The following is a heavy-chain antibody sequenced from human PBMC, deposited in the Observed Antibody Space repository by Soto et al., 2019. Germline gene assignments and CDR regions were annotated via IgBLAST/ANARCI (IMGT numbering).Heavy chain of an antibody. D-gene: IGHD5-12*01. J-gene: IGHJ4*02. Sequence: ASVKVPCKASGYTFTGHYIHWVRQAPEQGPEWMGEIGPESGATGYAQKFQGRVTMTRDMSITTVYMELSNLSPDDTAVYYCGRGRSGQIVVFYWGQGTPVTVSS. CDR1: GYTFTGHY. V-gene: IGHV1-2*02. CDR3: GRGRSGQIVVFY. CDR2: IGPESGAT.